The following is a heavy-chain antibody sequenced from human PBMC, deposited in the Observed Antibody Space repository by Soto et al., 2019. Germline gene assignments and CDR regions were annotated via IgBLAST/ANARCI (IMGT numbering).Heavy chain of an antibody. CDR1: GGSISSYY. D-gene: IGHD1-26*01. J-gene: IGHJ4*02. CDR3: ARKLVRDPEYYFDY. Sequence: SETLSLTCTVSGGSISSYYWSWIRQHPGKGLEWIGYIYYSGSTYYNPSLKSRVTISVDTSKNQFSLKLSSVTAADTAVYYCARKLVRDPEYYFDYWGQGTLVTVSS. CDR2: IYYSGST. V-gene: IGHV4-59*06.